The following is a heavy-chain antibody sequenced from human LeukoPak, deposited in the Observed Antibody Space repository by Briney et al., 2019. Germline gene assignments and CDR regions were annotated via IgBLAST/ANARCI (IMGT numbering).Heavy chain of an antibody. Sequence: NPSQTLSLTCTVSGGSISSGDYYWTWIRQPPGKGLEWIGYIYYSGSTNYNPSLKSRVTISVDTSKNQFSLKLSSVTAADTAVYYCARNELLGALPNWYFDLWGRGTLVTVSP. D-gene: IGHD2-15*01. CDR2: IYYSGST. CDR1: GGSISSGDYY. V-gene: IGHV4-61*08. CDR3: ARNELLGALPNWYFDL. J-gene: IGHJ2*01.